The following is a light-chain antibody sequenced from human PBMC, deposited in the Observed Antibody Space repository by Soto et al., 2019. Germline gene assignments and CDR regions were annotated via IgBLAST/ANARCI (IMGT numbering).Light chain of an antibody. CDR3: QQYGSLPWT. CDR2: GAS. J-gene: IGKJ1*01. Sequence: EVVLTQSPGTLSLSPGERATLSCRASQSVTGNYVAWYQQNSEQAPRLLIYGASSRSTGISERFSGRGSGTDFTLTINRLEPEDFAVYHCQQYGSLPWTFGQGTKVEI. CDR1: QSVTGNY. V-gene: IGKV3-20*01.